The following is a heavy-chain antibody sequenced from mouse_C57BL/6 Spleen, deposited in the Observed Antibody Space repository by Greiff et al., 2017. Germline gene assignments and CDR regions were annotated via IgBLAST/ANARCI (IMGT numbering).Heavy chain of an antibody. CDR2: INPGSGGT. Sequence: VQLQQSGAELVRPGTSVKVSCKASGYAFTNYLIEWVKQRPGQGLEWIGVINPGSGGTNYTEKFKGKATLTADKSSSTAYMQLSSLTSEDSAVYFCARRDDYGAMDYWGQGTSVTVSS. V-gene: IGHV1-54*01. CDR1: GYAFTNYL. CDR3: ARRDDYGAMDY. J-gene: IGHJ4*01. D-gene: IGHD2-4*01.